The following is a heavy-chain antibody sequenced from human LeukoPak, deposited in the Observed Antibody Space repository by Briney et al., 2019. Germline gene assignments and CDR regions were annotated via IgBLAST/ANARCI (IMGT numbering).Heavy chain of an antibody. V-gene: IGHV4-38-2*01. D-gene: IGHD2-15*01. Sequence: SETLSLTCAVSGYSISSGYYWGWIRQPPGKGLEWIGSIHHSGSTYYNPSLKRRVTISVDTSKNRFSLKLSSVTAADTAMYYRARAKDFLNWSDPWGQGTLVTVSS. J-gene: IGHJ5*02. CDR1: GYSISSGYY. CDR2: IHHSGST. CDR3: ARAKDFLNWSDP.